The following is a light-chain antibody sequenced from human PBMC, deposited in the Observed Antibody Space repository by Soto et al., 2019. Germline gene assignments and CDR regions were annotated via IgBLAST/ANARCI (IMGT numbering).Light chain of an antibody. CDR3: QQRGDWPPT. V-gene: IGKV3-11*01. J-gene: IGKJ4*01. Sequence: EIVLTQSPAALSFSLGDRATLSCRASQRISSYFHCYQQKPDQAPRLLIYAASSMDTGIPPRFSGSGSGTDFTLTISSLEPEDFAVYYCQQRGDWPPTCGGGTKVEIK. CDR2: AAS. CDR1: QRISSY.